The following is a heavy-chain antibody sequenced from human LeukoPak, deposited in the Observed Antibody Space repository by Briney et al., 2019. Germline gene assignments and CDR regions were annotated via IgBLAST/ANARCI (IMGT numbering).Heavy chain of an antibody. CDR3: ASGVTYYYMDV. J-gene: IGHJ6*03. D-gene: IGHD3-3*01. CDR1: GGSISSGGYY. V-gene: IGHV4-30-2*02. CDR2: IYQSGST. Sequence: SETLSLTCTVSGGSISSGGYYWSWIRQPPGKGLEWIGYIYQSGSTYSNPSLKSRVTISVDTSKNQFSLKLSSVTAADTAVYYCASGVTYYYMDVWGKGTTVTVSS.